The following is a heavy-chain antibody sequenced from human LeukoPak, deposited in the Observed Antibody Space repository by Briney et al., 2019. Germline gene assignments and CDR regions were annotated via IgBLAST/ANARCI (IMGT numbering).Heavy chain of an antibody. CDR2: INPNSGGT. D-gene: IGHD2-2*01. CDR1: VYTFTGYY. J-gene: IGHJ5*02. CDR3: ARAPYWSRTCCYNWFDP. V-gene: IGHV1-2*02. Sequence: ASVKVSCKASVYTFTGYYMHWVRQAPGQGLEWMGWINPNSGGTNYAQKFQGRVTMTRDTSISTAYMELSRLRSDDTAVYYCARAPYWSRTCCYNWFDPWGKGTLVTVSS.